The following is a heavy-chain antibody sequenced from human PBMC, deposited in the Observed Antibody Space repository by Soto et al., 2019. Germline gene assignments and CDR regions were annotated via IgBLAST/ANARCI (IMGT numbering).Heavy chain of an antibody. CDR2: FYYSGST. J-gene: IGHJ4*02. Sequence: TSETLSLTCTVSGGSISSSSYYWGWIRQPPGKGLEWIGSFYYSGSTYYNPSLKSRVTISVDTSKNQFSLKLSSVTAADTAVYYCARFSLYWDYYDSSGYPPGTYYFDYWGQGTLVTVSS. CDR3: ARFSLYWDYYDSSGYPPGTYYFDY. D-gene: IGHD3-22*01. V-gene: IGHV4-39*01. CDR1: GGSISSSSYY.